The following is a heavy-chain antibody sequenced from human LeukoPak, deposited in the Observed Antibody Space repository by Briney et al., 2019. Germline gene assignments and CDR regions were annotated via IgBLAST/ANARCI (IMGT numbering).Heavy chain of an antibody. Sequence: GGSLRLSCAASGFTFSSYAMHWVRQAPGKGLEWVAVISYDGSNKYYADSVKGRFTISRDNSRNTLYLQMNSLKTEDTAVYYCTTIGTVAGTRPFDYWGQGTLVTVSS. CDR3: TTIGTVAGTRPFDY. D-gene: IGHD6-19*01. J-gene: IGHJ4*02. CDR1: GFTFSSYA. CDR2: ISYDGSNK. V-gene: IGHV3-30*04.